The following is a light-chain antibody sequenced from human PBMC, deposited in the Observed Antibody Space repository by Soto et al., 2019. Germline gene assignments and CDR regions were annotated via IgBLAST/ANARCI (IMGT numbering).Light chain of an antibody. V-gene: IGKV3-20*01. CDR1: QSVSSSS. Sequence: EIVLTQSPCTLSLSPGERATLSCRASQSVSSSSLSWYQQKPGQAPRLLIYAASSGATGIPDRFSGSGSGTDFTLTISRLEPEDSAVYYCQQYGGAPYTFGQGTKLEIK. CDR2: AAS. CDR3: QQYGGAPYT. J-gene: IGKJ2*01.